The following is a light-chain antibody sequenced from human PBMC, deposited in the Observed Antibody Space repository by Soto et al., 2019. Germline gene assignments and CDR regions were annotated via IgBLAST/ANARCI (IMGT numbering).Light chain of an antibody. CDR3: QQYNNWPPET. V-gene: IGKV2D-29*01. CDR2: EVY. Sequence: IQRLLHSDGKTYFYWYLKKPGQPPQLLIYEVYNRFSGMPDRFSGSVSGTDFTLTISSLQSEDFAVYYCQQYNNWPPETFVQGTKVDIK. CDR1: QRLLHSDGKTY. J-gene: IGKJ1*01.